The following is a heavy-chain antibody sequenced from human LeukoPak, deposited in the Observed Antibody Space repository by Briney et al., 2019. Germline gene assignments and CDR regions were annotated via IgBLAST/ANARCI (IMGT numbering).Heavy chain of an antibody. Sequence: ASVKVSCKASGYTFTSYGISWVRQAPGQGLEWMGWISSYNGNTNYAQKLQDRVTMTTDTSTSTAHMELRSLTSDDTAVYYCARFCSGTSCYHNWFDPWGRGTLVTVSS. V-gene: IGHV1-18*01. D-gene: IGHD2-2*01. CDR2: ISSYNGNT. J-gene: IGHJ5*02. CDR3: ARFCSGTSCYHNWFDP. CDR1: GYTFTSYG.